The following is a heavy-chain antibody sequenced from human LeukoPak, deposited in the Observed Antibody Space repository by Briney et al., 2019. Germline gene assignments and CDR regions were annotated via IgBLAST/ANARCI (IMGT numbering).Heavy chain of an antibody. V-gene: IGHV3-7*01. J-gene: IGHJ3*02. CDR1: GFTFSRYR. CDR2: IKTDGSAK. D-gene: IGHD6-25*01. CDR3: ARERPAAASAFEI. Sequence: GGSLRLSCAASGFTFSRYRMSWVRQAPGKGLERVANIKTDGSAKNYVDSVKGRFTISRDNANNLLFLQMSSLRGEDTALYFCARERPAAASAFEIWGQGTRVTVSS.